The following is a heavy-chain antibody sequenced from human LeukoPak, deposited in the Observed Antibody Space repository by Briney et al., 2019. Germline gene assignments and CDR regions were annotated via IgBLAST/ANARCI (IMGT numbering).Heavy chain of an antibody. CDR1: GGTFSSYD. CDR2: MNPNSGNT. D-gene: IGHD2-21*02. V-gene: IGHV1-8*02. J-gene: IGHJ4*02. CDR3: AIGRGPYCGGDCYSNY. Sequence: ASVKVSCKASGGTFSSYDINWVRQATGQGLEWMGWMNPNSGNTGYAQKFQGRVTMTRNTSISTAYMELSSLRSEDTAVYYCAIGRGPYCGGDCYSNYWGQGTLVTVSS.